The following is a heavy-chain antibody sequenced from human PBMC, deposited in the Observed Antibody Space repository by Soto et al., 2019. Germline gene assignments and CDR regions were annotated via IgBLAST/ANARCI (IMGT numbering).Heavy chain of an antibody. CDR2: IIPIFGTA. J-gene: IGHJ5*02. CDR3: ARAPPSIAARLGENWFDP. CDR1: GGTFSSYA. Sequence: GASVKVSCKASGGTFSSYAISWVRQAPGQGLEWMGGIIPIFGTANYAQKFQGRVTITADESTSTAYMELSSLRSEDTAVYYCARAPPSIAARLGENWFDPWGQGTLVTVSS. V-gene: IGHV1-69*13. D-gene: IGHD6-6*01.